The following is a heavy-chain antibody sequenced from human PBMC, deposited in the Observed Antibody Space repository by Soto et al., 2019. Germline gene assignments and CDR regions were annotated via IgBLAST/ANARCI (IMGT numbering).Heavy chain of an antibody. CDR1: GYTFTSYG. J-gene: IGHJ6*02. CDR2: ISAYNGNT. CDR3: ARLIGYYDFWSGYHTADYYYYGMDV. Sequence: QVQLVQSGAEVKKPGASVKVSGKASGYTFTSYGISWVRQAPGQGLEWMGWISAYNGNTNYAQKLQGRVTMTTDTSTSTAYMELRSLRSDDTAVYYCARLIGYYDFWSGYHTADYYYYGMDVWGQGTTVTVSS. D-gene: IGHD3-3*01. V-gene: IGHV1-18*01.